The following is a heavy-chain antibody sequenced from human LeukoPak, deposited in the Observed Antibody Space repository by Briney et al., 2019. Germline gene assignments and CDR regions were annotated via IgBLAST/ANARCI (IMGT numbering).Heavy chain of an antibody. CDR3: ARGVSYGDPSLDY. CDR2: ISYDGSNK. J-gene: IGHJ4*02. CDR1: GFTFSSYA. V-gene: IGHV3-30-3*01. Sequence: PGGSLRLSCAASGFTFSSYAMHWVRQAPGRGLEWVAVISYDGSNKYYADSVKGRFTISRDNSKNTLYLQMNSLRAEDTAVYYCARGVSYGDPSLDYWGQGTLVTVSS. D-gene: IGHD4-17*01.